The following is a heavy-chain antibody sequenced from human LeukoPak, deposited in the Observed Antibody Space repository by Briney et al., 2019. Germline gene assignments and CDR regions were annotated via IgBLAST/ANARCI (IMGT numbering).Heavy chain of an antibody. CDR1: GFSIRSSW. D-gene: IGHD7-27*01. V-gene: IGHV3-7*01. CDR3: ARDPAWGAIDY. CDR2: MNEDGSGT. Sequence: GGSLRLSCAVSGFSIRSSWMSWVRQTPGKGLEWVADMNEDGSGTYYVDSVKGRFTVSRDYAKNSLYLQMSSLRAEDTAVYYCARDPAWGAIDYWGQGTLVTVSS. J-gene: IGHJ4*02.